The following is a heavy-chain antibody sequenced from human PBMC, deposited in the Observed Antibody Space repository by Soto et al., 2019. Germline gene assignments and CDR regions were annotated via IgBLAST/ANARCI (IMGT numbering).Heavy chain of an antibody. V-gene: IGHV3-74*01. D-gene: IGHD3-16*02. CDR1: GFSFSSYW. CDR2: INSDGSST. J-gene: IGHJ6*01. Sequence: GGSLRLSCAASGFSFSSYWMHWFRQAPGKGLVWVSRINSDGSSTSYADSVKGRFTISRDNAKNTLYLQMNSLRAEDTAVYYCSSQKGEFSLPYGMVVWGQGTTVTVSS. CDR3: SSQKGEFSLPYGMVV.